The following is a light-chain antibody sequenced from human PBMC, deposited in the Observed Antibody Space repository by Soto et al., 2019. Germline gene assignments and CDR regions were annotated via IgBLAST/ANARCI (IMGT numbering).Light chain of an antibody. V-gene: IGKV1-5*03. CDR2: KAS. CDR3: HQYNSPSWT. Sequence: DIQMTQSPSTLSASVGDRVTITCRASQSISSWLAWYQQKPGKAPKLLIYKASSLESGVPSRFSGSGSGTEFTLTISSLQPDDFATYYCHQYNSPSWTFGQGTKVEIK. J-gene: IGKJ1*01. CDR1: QSISSW.